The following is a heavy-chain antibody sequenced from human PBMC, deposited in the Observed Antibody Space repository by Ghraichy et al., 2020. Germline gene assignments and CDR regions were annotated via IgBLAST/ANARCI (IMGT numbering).Heavy chain of an antibody. J-gene: IGHJ4*02. CDR1: GASFSTHY. CDR2: VNYSGST. Sequence: SETLSLTCSVYGASFSTHYWGWIRQPPGKGLEWIGEVNYSGSTNYNPSLKSRVTISVDTSKNQFSLQLSSVTAADTAVYYCGYSSGFEYGVYWGQGALVTVSS. CDR3: GYSSGFEYGVY. V-gene: IGHV4-34*01. D-gene: IGHD5-18*01.